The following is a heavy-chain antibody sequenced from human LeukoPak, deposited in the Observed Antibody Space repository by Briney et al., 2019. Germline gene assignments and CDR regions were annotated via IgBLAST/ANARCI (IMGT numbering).Heavy chain of an antibody. V-gene: IGHV4-34*01. J-gene: IGHJ6*03. CDR1: GESISGFY. CDR3: ARGGSYYYYYMDV. D-gene: IGHD3-10*01. CDR2: INHSGTT. Sequence: PSETLSLTCTVSGESISGFYWTWIRQPPGKGLEWIGEINHSGTTNYNSSLKSRVTVSVDTSKNQFSLKLSSVTAADTAVYYCARGGSYYYYYMDVWGKGTTVTISS.